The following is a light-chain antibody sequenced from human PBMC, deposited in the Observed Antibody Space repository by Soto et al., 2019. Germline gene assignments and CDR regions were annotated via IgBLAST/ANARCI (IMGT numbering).Light chain of an antibody. Sequence: QSDLTQPASVSGSPGQSVTISCTGSSSDVGFYNYVSWYQHDPGRAPQLIIFDVTKRPSGTSSRFSGAKSGDTASLTISGLQAEDEVDYSCCSYTSTTTLHDFRTGT. V-gene: IGLV2-14*03. J-gene: IGLJ1*01. CDR1: SSDVGFYNY. CDR3: CSYTSTTTLHD. CDR2: DVT.